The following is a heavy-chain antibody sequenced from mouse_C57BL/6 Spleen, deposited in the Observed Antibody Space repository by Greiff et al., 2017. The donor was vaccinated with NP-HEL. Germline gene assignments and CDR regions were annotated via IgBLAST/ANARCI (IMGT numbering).Heavy chain of an antibody. CDR3: ARTSYYYGSSPWFAF. D-gene: IGHD1-1*01. J-gene: IGHJ3*01. CDR2: ISSGSSTI. CDR1: GFTFSDYG. Sequence: EVNVVESGGGLVKPGGSLKLSCAASGFTFSDYGMHWVRQAPEKGLEWVAYISSGSSTIYYADTVKGRFTISRDNAKNTLFLQMTSLRSEDTAMYYCARTSYYYGSSPWFAFWGQGTLVTVSA. V-gene: IGHV5-17*01.